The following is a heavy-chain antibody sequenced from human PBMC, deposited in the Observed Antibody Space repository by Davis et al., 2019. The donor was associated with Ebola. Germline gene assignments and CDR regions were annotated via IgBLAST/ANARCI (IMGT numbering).Heavy chain of an antibody. CDR1: GFSFSSHA. D-gene: IGHD5-12*01. Sequence: PGGSLRLSCAASGFSFSSHAMYWVRQAPGNGLEWVAVISYDGRNEYYVDSVKGRFIISRDNSKNTLYLQMNSLRAEDAAIYYCAKGDGFPGYADDDWGQGTLVTVSS. J-gene: IGHJ4*02. CDR2: ISYDGRNE. V-gene: IGHV3-30*04. CDR3: AKGDGFPGYADDD.